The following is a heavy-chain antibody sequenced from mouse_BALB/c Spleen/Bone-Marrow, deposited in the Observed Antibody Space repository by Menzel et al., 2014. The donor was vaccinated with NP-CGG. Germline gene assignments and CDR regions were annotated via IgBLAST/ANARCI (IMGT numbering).Heavy chain of an antibody. CDR2: IYPGGGHI. CDR3: ARRDYDGYPYALDY. D-gene: IGHD2-3*01. V-gene: IGHV1-63*01. CDR1: GYAFTNYW. Sequence: VKLQESGAELVRPGTSVKISCKASGYAFTNYWLGWVKQRPGHGPEWIGNIYPGGGHIYYNEKFKGKATLTADKSSSTAYTQLSSLTSEDSAVYFCARRDYDGYPYALDYWGQGTSVTVS. J-gene: IGHJ4*01.